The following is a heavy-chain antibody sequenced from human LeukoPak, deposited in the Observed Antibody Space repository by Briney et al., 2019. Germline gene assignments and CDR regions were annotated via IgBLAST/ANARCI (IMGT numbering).Heavy chain of an antibody. V-gene: IGHV3-30-3*01. CDR2: ISYDGNNK. J-gene: IGHJ6*02. D-gene: IGHD4-11*01. Sequence: GGSLRLSCAASGFTFSSYAMHWVRQAPGKGLEWVAVISYDGNNKYYADSVKGRFTISRDNSKNALFLQMNSLGAEDTAVYSCARDSYSKYHCFYGMDVWGQGTTVTVSS. CDR1: GFTFSSYA. CDR3: ARDSYSKYHCFYGMDV.